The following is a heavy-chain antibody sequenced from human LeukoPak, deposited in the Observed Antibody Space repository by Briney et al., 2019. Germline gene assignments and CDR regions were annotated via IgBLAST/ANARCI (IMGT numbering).Heavy chain of an antibody. CDR2: IKQDGSEK. CDR1: GFTFSSYW. D-gene: IGHD3-22*01. V-gene: IGHV3-7*01. Sequence: PGGSLRLSCAASGFTFSSYWMSWVRQAPGKGLEWVANIKQDGSEKYYVDSVKGRFTISRDNAKNSLYLQMNSLRAEDTAVYYCARVNPITMIVVVYFFDYWGQGTLVTVSS. J-gene: IGHJ4*02. CDR3: ARVNPITMIVVVYFFDY.